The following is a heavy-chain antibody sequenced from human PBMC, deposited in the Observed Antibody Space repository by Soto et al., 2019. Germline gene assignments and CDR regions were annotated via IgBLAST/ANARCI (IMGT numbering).Heavy chain of an antibody. CDR2: ISAYNGNT. CDR3: ASGATGTPENY. V-gene: IGHV1-18*01. CDR1: GYTFTSYP. Sequence: PSVKVSCRPSGYTFTSYPLSCVRQAPGQGLEWMGWISAYNGNTNYAQKLQGRVTMTTDTSTSTAYMELRSLRSDDTAVYYCASGATGTPENYWGQGTLVTVSS. D-gene: IGHD1-1*01. J-gene: IGHJ4*02.